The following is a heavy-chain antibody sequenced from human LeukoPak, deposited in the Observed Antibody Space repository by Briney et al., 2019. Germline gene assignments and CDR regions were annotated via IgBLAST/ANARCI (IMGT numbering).Heavy chain of an antibody. D-gene: IGHD2/OR15-2a*01. CDR1: GCTFSNYG. CDR2: IWYDGSNK. J-gene: IGHJ4*02. V-gene: IGHV3-33*01. CDR3: AREGPRGNSQFDY. Sequence: PGGSLRLSCAASGCTFSNYGMHWVRQAPGKGLEWVALIWYDGSNKYYTDSVKGRLTISRDNSKNTLYLQMNSLRAEDTAVYYCAREGPRGNSQFDYWGQGTLVTVSS.